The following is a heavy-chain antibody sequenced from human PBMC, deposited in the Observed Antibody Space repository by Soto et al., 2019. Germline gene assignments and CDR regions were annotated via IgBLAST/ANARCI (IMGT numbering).Heavy chain of an antibody. J-gene: IGHJ4*02. CDR3: TRDDFSCRDYTGAQF. CDR1: GFSFRAFG. Sequence: QVQLVESGGGVVQPGTSLRLSCAASGFSFRAFGMQLVRQAPGKGLEWVAIIRFDGTNPYYAESVKGRFTVSRDNSKNTLIREMKSLRVDDTATDYCTRDDFSCRDYTGAQFWGQGTLVFVSS. CDR2: IRFDGTNP. D-gene: IGHD3-3*01. V-gene: IGHV3-30*19.